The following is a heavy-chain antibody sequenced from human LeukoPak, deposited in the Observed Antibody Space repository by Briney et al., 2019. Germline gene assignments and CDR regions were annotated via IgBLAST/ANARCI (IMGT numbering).Heavy chain of an antibody. V-gene: IGHV4-34*01. CDR3: ARGPAGDSQDHNWFDP. D-gene: IGHD7-27*01. Sequence: KSSETLSLTCAVYGGSFSGYYWSWIRQPPGKGLEWIGEINHSGSTNYNPSLKSRVTISVDTSKNQFSLKLSSVTAADTAVYYCARGPAGDSQDHNWFDPWGQGTLVTVSS. J-gene: IGHJ5*02. CDR2: INHSGST. CDR1: GGSFSGYY.